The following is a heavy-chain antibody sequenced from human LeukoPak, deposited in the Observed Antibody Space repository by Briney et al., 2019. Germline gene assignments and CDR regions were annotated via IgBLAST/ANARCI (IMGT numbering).Heavy chain of an antibody. V-gene: IGHV3-7*01. Sequence: GGSLRLSCAASGFSFSSYWMSWVRQAPGKGLEWVANIKQDGSEKYYADSVKGRFTIARDNAKNSLYLQMSSLRAEDTAVYYCARDPGNYYDSSGYYYYYFDYWGQGTLVTVSS. D-gene: IGHD3-22*01. CDR1: GFSFSSYW. CDR2: IKQDGSEK. CDR3: ARDPGNYYDSSGYYYYYFDY. J-gene: IGHJ4*02.